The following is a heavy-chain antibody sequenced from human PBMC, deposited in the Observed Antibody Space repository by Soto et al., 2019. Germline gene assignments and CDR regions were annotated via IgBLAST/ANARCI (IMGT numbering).Heavy chain of an antibody. D-gene: IGHD2-2*01. CDR3: ARALAHIVVVPTAPYYGMDV. CDR1: GYTFTSYG. J-gene: IGHJ6*01. Sequence: ASVKVSCKASGYTFTSYGTSWVRQAPGQGLEWMGWISAYNGNTNYAQNLQGRVTMTTDTSTNTAYMELRSLRSDDTAVYYCARALAHIVVVPTAPYYGMDVWGQGTTVTVSS. V-gene: IGHV1-18*01. CDR2: ISAYNGNT.